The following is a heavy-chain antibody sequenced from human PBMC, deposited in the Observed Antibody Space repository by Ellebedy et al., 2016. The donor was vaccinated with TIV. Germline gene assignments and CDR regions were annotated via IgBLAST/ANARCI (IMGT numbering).Heavy chain of an antibody. CDR2: IQQEGTDK. CDR3: ATRAVPGAREHSYYFDH. J-gene: IGHJ4*02. CDR1: GFTFSSYW. Sequence: GESLKISCAASGFTFSSYWMSWVRQAPGKGLEWVASIQQEGTDKRYVDSVKGRFTISRDNAKNSLYLQMNNLRAEDTAVYYCATRAVPGAREHSYYFDHWGQGTLVTASS. V-gene: IGHV3-7*01. D-gene: IGHD6-19*01.